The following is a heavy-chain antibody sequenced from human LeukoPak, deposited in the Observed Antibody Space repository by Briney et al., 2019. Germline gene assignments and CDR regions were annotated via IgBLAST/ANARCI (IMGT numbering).Heavy chain of an antibody. CDR1: GGSISSYY. D-gene: IGHD6-13*01. J-gene: IGHJ6*02. V-gene: IGHV4-59*01. CDR2: IYYSGST. CDR3: ARGSPYYYYGMDV. Sequence: SETLSLTCTVSGGSISSYYWSWIRQPPGKGLEWIGYIYYSGSTNYNPSLKSRVTISVDTSKNQFSLKLSSVTAADTAVYYCARGSPYYYYGMDVWGQGTAVTVSS.